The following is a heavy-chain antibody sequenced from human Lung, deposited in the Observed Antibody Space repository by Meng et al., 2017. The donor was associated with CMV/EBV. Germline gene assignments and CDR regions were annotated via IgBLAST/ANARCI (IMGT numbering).Heavy chain of an antibody. Sequence: GGSLRLXCTASGFTFSTYWMSWVRQAPGKGLEWVGNINLDGSETYYVDSVKGRFTISRDNAKNSLYLQMNSLRAEDTAVYYCAKDHIVVVPAATYYYGMDVWGQGTXVNGAS. D-gene: IGHD2-2*01. CDR2: INLDGSET. CDR1: GFTFSTYW. CDR3: AKDHIVVVPAATYYYGMDV. V-gene: IGHV3-7*01. J-gene: IGHJ6*01.